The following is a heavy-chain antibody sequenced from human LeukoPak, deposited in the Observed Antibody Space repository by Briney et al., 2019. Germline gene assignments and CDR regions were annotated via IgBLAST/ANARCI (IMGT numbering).Heavy chain of an antibody. CDR1: GGSISSSSYY. Sequence: SETLSLTCTVSGGSISSSSYYWSWIRQPPGTGLEWIGEINHSGSTNYNPSLKSRVTISVDTSKNQFSLKLSSVTAADTAVYYCARRVWNYGSGSYSLFDYWGQGTLVTVSS. D-gene: IGHD3-10*01. CDR2: INHSGST. V-gene: IGHV4-39*07. CDR3: ARRVWNYGSGSYSLFDY. J-gene: IGHJ4*02.